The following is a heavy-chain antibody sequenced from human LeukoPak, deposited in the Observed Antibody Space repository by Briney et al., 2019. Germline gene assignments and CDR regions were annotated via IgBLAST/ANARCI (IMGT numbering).Heavy chain of an antibody. CDR1: GDSISGYY. CDR3: AGHGTGGNGVDY. CDR2: IYYSGKT. V-gene: IGHV4-59*08. J-gene: IGHJ4*02. Sequence: PSETLSLTCTVSGDSISGYYWSWIRQPPGKGLEWIGYIYYSGKTNYNPSLKSRVTISVDTSKNQLSLKLTSVTAADTAVYHCAGHGTGGNGVDYWGQGTLVTVSS. D-gene: IGHD4-23*01.